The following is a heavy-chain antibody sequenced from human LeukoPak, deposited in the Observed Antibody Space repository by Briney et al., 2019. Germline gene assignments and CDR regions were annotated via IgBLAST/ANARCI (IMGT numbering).Heavy chain of an antibody. CDR1: GFTVSSNY. D-gene: IGHD2-15*01. Sequence: QSGGSLRLSCAASGFTVSSNYMSWVRQAPGKGLEWVSVIYSGGSTYYADSVKGRFTISRDNSKNTLYLQMNSLRAEDTAVYYCARGIGGRLYYMDVWGKGTTVTVSS. CDR2: IYSGGST. V-gene: IGHV3-53*01. J-gene: IGHJ6*03. CDR3: ARGIGGRLYYMDV.